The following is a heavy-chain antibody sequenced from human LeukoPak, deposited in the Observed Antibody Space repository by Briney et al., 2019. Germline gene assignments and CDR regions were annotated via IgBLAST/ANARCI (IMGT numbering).Heavy chain of an antibody. CDR3: AKDYGDAQFYYYGMDV. Sequence: GGSLRLSCAVSGITLSNYGMSWVRQAPGKGLEWVAGLSGSGGGTNYADSVQGRFTISRDNPKNTLYLQMNSLRAEDTAVYYCAKDYGDAQFYYYGMDVWGQGTTVTVSS. V-gene: IGHV3-23*01. CDR2: LSGSGGGT. J-gene: IGHJ6*02. CDR1: GITLSNYG. D-gene: IGHD4-17*01.